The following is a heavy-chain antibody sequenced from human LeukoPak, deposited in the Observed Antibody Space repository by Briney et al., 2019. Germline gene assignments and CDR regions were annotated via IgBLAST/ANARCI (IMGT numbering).Heavy chain of an antibody. J-gene: IGHJ4*02. D-gene: IGHD5-24*01. CDR3: ASSARWLPNDY. Sequence: SETLSLTCAVYGGSFSGYYWSWIRQPPGKGLEWIGEINHSGSTNYNPSLKSRVTISVDTSKNQFSLKLSSVTAADTAVYYCASSARWLPNDYWAGEPWSPSPQ. CDR2: INHSGST. V-gene: IGHV4-34*01. CDR1: GGSFSGYY.